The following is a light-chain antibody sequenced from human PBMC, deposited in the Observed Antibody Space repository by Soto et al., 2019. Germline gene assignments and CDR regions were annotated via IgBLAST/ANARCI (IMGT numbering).Light chain of an antibody. Sequence: QSALTQPASVSGSAGQSITITCTGSASNIGGYNLVSWYQQHAGKAPKVIIYENVKRPSGVSNRFSGSKSGTTASLTISGLHAEDEADYYCCSYVGATTYVFGGGTKLTVL. V-gene: IGLV2-23*01. J-gene: IGLJ1*01. CDR3: CSYVGATTYV. CDR1: ASNIGGYNL. CDR2: ENV.